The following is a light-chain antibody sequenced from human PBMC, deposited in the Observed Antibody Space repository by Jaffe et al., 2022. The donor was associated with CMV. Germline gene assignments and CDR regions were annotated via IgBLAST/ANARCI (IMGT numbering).Light chain of an antibody. V-gene: IGKV3-15*01. J-gene: IGKJ1*01. CDR3: QQYNNWWT. CDR1: QSINSN. CDR2: GAS. Sequence: EMVMTQSPATLSVSLGERVTLSCRASQSINSNLAWYQQKPGQAPRLLIYGASTRATGIPARFSGSGFGTEFTLTISSLQSEDFALYYCQQYNNWWTIGQGTKVEIQ.